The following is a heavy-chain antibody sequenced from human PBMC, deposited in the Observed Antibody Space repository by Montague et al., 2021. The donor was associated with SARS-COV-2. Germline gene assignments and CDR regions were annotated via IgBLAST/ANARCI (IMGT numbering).Heavy chain of an antibody. CDR1: GGSFSGYY. J-gene: IGHJ4*02. CDR2: INHYGST. CDR3: ARVTTDVLRYFDWLTQEASRYFDY. V-gene: IGHV4-34*01. Sequence: SETLSLTCAVYGGSFSGYYWGWIRQPPGKGLDWIGEINHYGSTNYNPSLKSRVTISLDTSKSQFSLKLSSVTAADTAVYYCARVTTDVLRYFDWLTQEASRYFDYWGQGTLVTVSS. D-gene: IGHD3-9*01.